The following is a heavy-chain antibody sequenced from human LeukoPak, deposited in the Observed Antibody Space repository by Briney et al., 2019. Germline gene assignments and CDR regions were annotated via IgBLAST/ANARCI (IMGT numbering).Heavy chain of an antibody. Sequence: GGSLRLSCAASGFTFSGYDMNWVRQAPGKGLEWVSSISGSSSYIYYADSMKGRFTISRDNGKNSLYLQMNSLRAEDTAVYYCARAEDPLKPMVRGEGDYYYYMDVWGKGTTVTISS. CDR3: ARAEDPLKPMVRGEGDYYYYMDV. CDR1: GFTFSGYD. D-gene: IGHD3-10*01. V-gene: IGHV3-21*01. J-gene: IGHJ6*03. CDR2: ISGSSSYI.